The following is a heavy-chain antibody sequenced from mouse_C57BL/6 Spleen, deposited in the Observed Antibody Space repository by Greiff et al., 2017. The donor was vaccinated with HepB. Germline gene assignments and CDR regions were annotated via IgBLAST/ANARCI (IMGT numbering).Heavy chain of an antibody. CDR2: ISSGGSYT. D-gene: IGHD4-1*01. Sequence: EVQVVESGGDLVKPGGSLKLSCAASGFTFSSYGMSWVRQTPDKRLEWVATISSGGSYTYYPDSVKGRFTISRDNAKNTLYLQMSSLKSEDTAMYYCARHEKLGRDCAMDYWGQGTSVTVSS. V-gene: IGHV5-6*01. CDR3: ARHEKLGRDCAMDY. CDR1: GFTFSSYG. J-gene: IGHJ4*01.